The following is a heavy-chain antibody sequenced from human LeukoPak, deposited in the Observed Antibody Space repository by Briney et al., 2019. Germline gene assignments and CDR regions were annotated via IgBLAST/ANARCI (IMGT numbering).Heavy chain of an antibody. CDR2: ITPSGGT. CDR3: ARDRYGDGFAHLDY. CDR1: GYTFTSYA. V-gene: IGHV1-2*02. J-gene: IGHJ4*02. D-gene: IGHD5-24*01. Sequence: SVKLSCKASGYTFTSYAIHWVRQAPGQGLEWMGWITPSGGTNYPQKFQARVAITWDTSITTAYMDLSRLTSDDTAVYYCARDRYGDGFAHLDYWGQGDLGSVSS.